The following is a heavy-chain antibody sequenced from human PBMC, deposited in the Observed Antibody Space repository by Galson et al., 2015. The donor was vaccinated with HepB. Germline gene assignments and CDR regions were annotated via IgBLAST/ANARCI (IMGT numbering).Heavy chain of an antibody. CDR2: INAGNGNT. CDR1: GYTFTSYA. CDR3: ARLVVRGVYFDY. D-gene: IGHD3-10*01. J-gene: IGHJ4*02. Sequence: SVKVSCKASGYTFTSYAMHWVRQAPGQRLEWMGWINAGNGNTKYSQKFQGRVTITRDISASTAYMELSSLRSEDTAVYYCARLVVRGVYFDYWGQGTLVTVSS. V-gene: IGHV1-3*01.